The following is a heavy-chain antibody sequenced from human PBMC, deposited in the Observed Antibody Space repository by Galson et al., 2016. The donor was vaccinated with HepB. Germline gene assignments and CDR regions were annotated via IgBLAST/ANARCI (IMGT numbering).Heavy chain of an antibody. V-gene: IGHV4-31*03. CDR3: SRGGSGSYYREYYFDH. D-gene: IGHD3-10*01. Sequence: TLSLTCSVSGASLTSGEFYWTWIRQHPGKGLEWIGYIHYSGSTYFSPSLKSRVTISLDTSKKQFSLKLTPVTAADTAGHYCSRGGSGSYYREYYFDHLGQGALATVSS. CDR1: GASLTSGEFY. J-gene: IGHJ4*02. CDR2: IHYSGST.